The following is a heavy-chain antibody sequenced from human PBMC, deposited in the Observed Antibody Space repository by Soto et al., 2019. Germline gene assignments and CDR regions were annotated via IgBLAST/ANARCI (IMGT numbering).Heavy chain of an antibody. D-gene: IGHD5-12*01. CDR3: AHRGSGYAWDY. CDR1: GFSLSTSGVG. V-gene: IGHV2-5*02. CDR2: IYWDDDR. Sequence: QITLKESGPTLVKPTQTLTLTCTFSGFSLSTSGVGVGWIRQPPGKALEWLALIYWDDDRRDSPSLKSRLTITKDTSKNPVVLTMTNMDPVDTATYYCAHRGSGYAWDYWGQGTLVTVSS. J-gene: IGHJ4*02.